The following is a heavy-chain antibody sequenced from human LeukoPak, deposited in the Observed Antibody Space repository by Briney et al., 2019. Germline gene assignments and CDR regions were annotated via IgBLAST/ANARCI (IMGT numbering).Heavy chain of an antibody. Sequence: GESLKISCKGSGYNFTIYWIGWVRQMPGKGLEWIGSIYPGDSDTRYSPSFQGQVTISVDKSNSTDYLQWSSLKASDTAMYYCARRDYTSGRTYFHHWGQGTLVTVSS. J-gene: IGHJ1*01. CDR2: IYPGDSDT. CDR3: ARRDYTSGRTYFHH. V-gene: IGHV5-51*01. CDR1: GYNFTIYW. D-gene: IGHD6-19*01.